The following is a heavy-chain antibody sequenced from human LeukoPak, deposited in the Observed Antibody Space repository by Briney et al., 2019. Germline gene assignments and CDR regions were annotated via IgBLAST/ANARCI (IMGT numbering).Heavy chain of an antibody. J-gene: IGHJ4*02. V-gene: IGHV3-30*01. CDR3: ARTSGSFAGYFDF. D-gene: IGHD1-26*01. CDR1: GFTFSSYA. CDR2: ISYDGSNK. Sequence: GGSLRLSCAASGFTFSSYAMHWVRQAPGKGLEWVAVISYDGSNKYYADSVKGRFTISRDNSKNTLYLQMNSLRTEDTALYYCARTSGSFAGYFDFWGQGTLVTVSS.